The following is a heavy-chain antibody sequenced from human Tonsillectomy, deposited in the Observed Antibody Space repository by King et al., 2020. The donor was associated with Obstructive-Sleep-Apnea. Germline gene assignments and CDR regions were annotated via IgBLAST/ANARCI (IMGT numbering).Heavy chain of an antibody. Sequence: VQLVESGGALVQSGRSLRLSCTPSGFTFEDYALAWFRQAPGKGLEWVSVIRTRTSGATTEYAASVRDRFIVSRDDFEGIAYLQMNSLQIEDTAVYYCSWVPVLRFLEWCDYWGQGTLVAVSS. J-gene: IGHJ4*02. CDR1: GFTFEDYA. CDR3: SWVPVLRFLEWCDY. CDR2: IRTRTSGATT. D-gene: IGHD3-3*01. V-gene: IGHV3-49*03.